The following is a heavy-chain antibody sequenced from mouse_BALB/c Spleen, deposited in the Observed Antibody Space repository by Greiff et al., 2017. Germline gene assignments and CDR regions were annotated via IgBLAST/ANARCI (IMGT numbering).Heavy chain of an antibody. CDR1: GFNIKDTY. CDR3: ARAHYYGSSYNYAMDY. D-gene: IGHD1-1*01. J-gene: IGHJ4*01. V-gene: IGHV14-3*02. CDR2: IDPANGNT. Sequence: VQLKQSGAELVKPGASVKLSCTASGFNIKDTYMHWVKQRPEQGLEWIGRIDPANGNTKYDPKFQGKATITADTSSNTAYLQLSSLTSEDTAVYYCARAHYYGSSYNYAMDYWGQGTSVTVSS.